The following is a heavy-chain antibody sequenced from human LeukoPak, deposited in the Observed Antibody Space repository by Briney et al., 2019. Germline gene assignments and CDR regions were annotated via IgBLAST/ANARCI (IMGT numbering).Heavy chain of an antibody. CDR1: GGSFSVYY. Sequence: SETLSLTCAVYGGSFSVYYWSWIRQPPGKGLEWIGEINHSGSTNYNPSLKSRVTISVDTSKNQFSLKLSSVTAADTAVYYCARLSVTDGFDYWGQGTLVTVSS. V-gene: IGHV4-34*01. CDR2: INHSGST. D-gene: IGHD4-17*01. CDR3: ARLSVTDGFDY. J-gene: IGHJ4*02.